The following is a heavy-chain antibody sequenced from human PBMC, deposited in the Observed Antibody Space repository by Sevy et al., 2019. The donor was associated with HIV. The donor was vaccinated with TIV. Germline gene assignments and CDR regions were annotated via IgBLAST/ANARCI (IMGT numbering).Heavy chain of an antibody. D-gene: IGHD1-26*01. CDR2: VNSDGTST. CDR3: FAPNRWEDY. Sequence: GGSLRLSCAASGFTFSNYWMHWVRQAPGKGLVWVSRVNSDGTSTTYADSVKGRFTISRDNAKNTLCLQMSSLRPEDTVVYYCFAPNRWEDYWGQGTLATVSS. V-gene: IGHV3-74*01. J-gene: IGHJ4*02. CDR1: GFTFSNYW.